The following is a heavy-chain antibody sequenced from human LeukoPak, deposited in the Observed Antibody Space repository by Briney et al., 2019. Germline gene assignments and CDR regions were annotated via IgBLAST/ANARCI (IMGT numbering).Heavy chain of an antibody. D-gene: IGHD2-15*01. CDR3: ARASVLVGAFDI. CDR1: GGSISSYY. V-gene: IGHV4-59*01. CDR2: IYYSGST. J-gene: IGHJ3*02. Sequence: SETLSLTCTVSGGSISSYYWSWLRQPPGKGLEWIGYIYYSGSTNYNPSLKSRVTISVDTSKNQFSLKLSSVTAADTAVYYCARASVLVGAFDIWGQGTMVTVSS.